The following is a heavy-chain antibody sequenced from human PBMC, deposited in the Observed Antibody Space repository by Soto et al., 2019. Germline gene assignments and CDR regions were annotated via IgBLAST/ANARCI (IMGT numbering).Heavy chain of an antibody. CDR2: VGYSGTA. J-gene: IGHJ4*02. D-gene: IGHD1-20*01. CDR1: SGSISVTNVF. Sequence: SETLSLTCTVSSGSISVTNVFWGWVRQPPGKGLEWIGNVGYSGTAYFSPSLATRVTFHVDTSKNQFSLTLYSVTAADTAVYYCARITGRHLDYWGQGILVTVSS. V-gene: IGHV4-39*01. CDR3: ARITGRHLDY.